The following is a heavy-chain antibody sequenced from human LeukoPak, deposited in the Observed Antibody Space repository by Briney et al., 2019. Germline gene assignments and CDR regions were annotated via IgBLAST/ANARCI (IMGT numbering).Heavy chain of an antibody. D-gene: IGHD2-21*01. Sequence: SETLSLTCTVSGGSISSYYWSWIRQPPGKGLEWIGYTYYSGSTNYNPSLKSRVTISVDTSKNQFSLKLSSVTAADTAVYYCAREVISNNWFDPWGQGTLVTVSS. V-gene: IGHV4-59*01. CDR2: TYYSGST. CDR1: GGSISSYY. CDR3: AREVISNNWFDP. J-gene: IGHJ5*02.